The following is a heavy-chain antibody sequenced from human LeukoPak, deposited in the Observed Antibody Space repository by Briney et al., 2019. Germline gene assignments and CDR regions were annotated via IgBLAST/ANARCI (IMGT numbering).Heavy chain of an antibody. J-gene: IGHJ4*02. D-gene: IGHD3-10*01. CDR1: GGSISSYY. Sequence: SETLSLTCTVSGGSISSYYWSWIRQPPGKGLEWIGYIYYSGSTNYNPSLKSRVTISVDTSKNQFSLKLSSVTAADTAVYYCARSPMVRGVTHFDYWGQGTLVTVS. CDR2: IYYSGST. CDR3: ARSPMVRGVTHFDY. V-gene: IGHV4-59*01.